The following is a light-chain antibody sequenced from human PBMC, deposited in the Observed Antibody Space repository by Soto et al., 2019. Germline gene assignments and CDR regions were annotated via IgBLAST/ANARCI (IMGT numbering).Light chain of an antibody. Sequence: EIVMTQSPATLSVSPGERATLSCRASQSVSSNLAWYQQKPGQAPRLLIYGASTRATGIPARFSGRASGTDFPPTISSLQSEDCAVYYCQQCNDWPHTFGQGTKLEIK. CDR2: GAS. V-gene: IGKV3-15*01. CDR3: QQCNDWPHT. CDR1: QSVSSN. J-gene: IGKJ2*01.